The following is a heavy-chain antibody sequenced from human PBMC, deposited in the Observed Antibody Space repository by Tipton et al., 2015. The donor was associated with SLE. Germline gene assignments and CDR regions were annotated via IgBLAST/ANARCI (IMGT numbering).Heavy chain of an antibody. Sequence: SLRLSCPASGFTFSSYGMHWVRQAPGKGLEWVAFIRYDGSDKYYADSVKDRFTISRDNSKNTLYLQMNSLRAEDTAVYYCAKEGAYPSCFDYWGQGTLVTVSS. CDR1: GFTFSSYG. V-gene: IGHV3-30*02. D-gene: IGHD4/OR15-4a*01. CDR2: IRYDGSDK. J-gene: IGHJ4*02. CDR3: AKEGAYPSCFDY.